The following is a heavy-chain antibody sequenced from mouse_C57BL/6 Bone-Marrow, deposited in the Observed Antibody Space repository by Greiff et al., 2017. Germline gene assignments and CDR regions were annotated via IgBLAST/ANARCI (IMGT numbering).Heavy chain of an antibody. V-gene: IGHV1-56*01. Sequence: QVQLQQSGPELVRPGASVKISCKAPGYTFTSHWMQWVRPRPGQGLGWIGEIFPGSGSTYYNEKFKGKATLTVDTSSSTAYMQLSSLTSEDSAVYFCARGEITTVGFDYWGQGTTLTVSS. J-gene: IGHJ2*01. CDR1: GYTFTSHW. CDR3: ARGEITTVGFDY. CDR2: IFPGSGST. D-gene: IGHD1-1*01.